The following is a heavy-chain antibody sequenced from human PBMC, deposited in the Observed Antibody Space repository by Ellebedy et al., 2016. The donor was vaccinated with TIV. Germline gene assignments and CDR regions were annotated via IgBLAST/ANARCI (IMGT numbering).Heavy chain of an antibody. CDR1: GFTFSSYS. J-gene: IGHJ3*02. Sequence: GESLKISXAASGFTFSSYSMNWVRQAPGKGLEWVSYISSSSSTIYYADSVKGRFTISRDNAKNSLYLQMNSLRAEDTAVYYCARGRLDFDIWGQGTMVTVSS. CDR3: ARGRLDFDI. CDR2: ISSSSSTI. D-gene: IGHD3/OR15-3a*01. V-gene: IGHV3-48*04.